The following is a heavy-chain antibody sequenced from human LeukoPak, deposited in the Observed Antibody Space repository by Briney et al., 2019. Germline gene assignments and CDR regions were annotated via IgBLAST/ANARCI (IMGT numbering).Heavy chain of an antibody. D-gene: IGHD6-19*01. CDR3: VKSGGYGLIDY. CDR2: IYYSGST. V-gene: IGHV4-39*01. CDR1: GGSTSSSSYY. Sequence: SETLSLTCTVSGGSTSSSSYYWGWIRQPPGEGLEWIGTIYYSGSTYYNPSLKRRVTISIDMSKNQFSLRLSSVTAADTAMYYCVKSGGYGLIDYWGQGTLVTVSS. J-gene: IGHJ4*02.